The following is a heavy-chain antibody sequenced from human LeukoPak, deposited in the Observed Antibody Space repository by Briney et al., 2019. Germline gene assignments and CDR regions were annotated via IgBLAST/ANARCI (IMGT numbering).Heavy chain of an antibody. Sequence: SETLSLTCTVSGDSISGYYWSWIRQPPGKGLEWIGYIYYSRNTNYNPSLKSRVTISVDTSKNQFSLKLSSVTAADTAVYYCARQRDNLLPFNYWGQGTLVTVSS. CDR1: GDSISGYY. D-gene: IGHD1-1*01. J-gene: IGHJ4*02. CDR2: IYYSRNT. V-gene: IGHV4-59*01. CDR3: ARQRDNLLPFNY.